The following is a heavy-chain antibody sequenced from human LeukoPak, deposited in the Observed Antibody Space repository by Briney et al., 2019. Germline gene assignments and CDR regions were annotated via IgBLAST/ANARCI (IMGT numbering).Heavy chain of an antibody. J-gene: IGHJ4*02. Sequence: SETLSLTCTVSGGSISSYYWSWIRQPPGKGLEWIGYIYYSGSTNYNPSLKSRVTISVNTSRNQFSLKLSSVTAADTAVYYCARGWQWPDYWGQGTLVTVSS. CDR1: GGSISSYY. D-gene: IGHD6-19*01. CDR2: IYYSGST. V-gene: IGHV4-59*01. CDR3: ARGWQWPDY.